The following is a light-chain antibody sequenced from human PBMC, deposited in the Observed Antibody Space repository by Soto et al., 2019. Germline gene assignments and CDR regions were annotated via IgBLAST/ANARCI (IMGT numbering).Light chain of an antibody. CDR1: QSVGYD. Sequence: ENVLTQSPGTLSLSPGERATLSCRASQSVGYDLAWYQQRPGQAPTLLISDASTRATGIPDRFSGSGSGTDFTLTISRLEPEDYAVYYCQQYGPSLITFGQGTRQETK. J-gene: IGKJ5*01. V-gene: IGKV3-20*01. CDR3: QQYGPSLIT. CDR2: DAS.